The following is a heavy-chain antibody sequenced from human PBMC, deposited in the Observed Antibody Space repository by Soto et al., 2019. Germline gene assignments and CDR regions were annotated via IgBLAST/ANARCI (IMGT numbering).Heavy chain of an antibody. Sequence: QVHLVQSGVEVKKPGASVQVSCKASGYTFGSYGVSWVRQAPGQGLEWMGWISAYNGDIKYAQSLQGRVTMTTDRTKNTAYMELRSLKPDDTAIYYWARAGRELVYYFGYWGQGTLVTVSS. CDR3: ARAGRELVYYFGY. CDR1: GYTFGSYG. V-gene: IGHV1-18*01. D-gene: IGHD1-1*01. CDR2: ISAYNGDI. J-gene: IGHJ4*02.